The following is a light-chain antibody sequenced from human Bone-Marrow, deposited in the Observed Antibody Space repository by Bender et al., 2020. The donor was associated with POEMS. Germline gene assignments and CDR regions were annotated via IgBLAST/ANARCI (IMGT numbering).Light chain of an antibody. CDR1: SSNLGAGYS. CDR2: GNT. V-gene: IGLV1-50*01. Sequence: QSVLTQPPSVSGAPGQRVTISCTGSSSNLGAGYSVHWYQQLPEKVPRVLIYGNTNRPSGVPDRFSGSRSGTSASLAISGLQSEDEADYYCAVWDDSLNGWVFGGGTKLTVL. CDR3: AVWDDSLNGWV. J-gene: IGLJ3*02.